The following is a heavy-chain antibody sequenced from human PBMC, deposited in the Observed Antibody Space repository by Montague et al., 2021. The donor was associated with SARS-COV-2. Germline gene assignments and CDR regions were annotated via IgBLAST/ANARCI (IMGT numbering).Heavy chain of an antibody. Sequence: SETLSLICTVSGGSISSSSYYWGWIRQPPGKGLEWIGSIYYSGSTYYNPSLKSRVTISVDTSKNQFSLKLSSVTAAGTAVYYCARDTRITMIVVVQGYGMDVWGQGTTVTVSS. CDR2: IYYSGST. CDR1: GGSISSSSYY. J-gene: IGHJ6*02. V-gene: IGHV4-39*07. D-gene: IGHD3-22*01. CDR3: ARDTRITMIVVVQGYGMDV.